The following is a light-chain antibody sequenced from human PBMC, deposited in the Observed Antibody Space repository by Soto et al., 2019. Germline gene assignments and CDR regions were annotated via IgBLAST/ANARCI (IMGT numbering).Light chain of an antibody. CDR1: QSIFTY. CDR3: QHYNSYSEA. CDR2: AVS. V-gene: IGKV1-39*01. J-gene: IGKJ1*01. Sequence: DIQMTQSPASLSASVGDSVTITCRSSQSIFTYLNWYQQKPGKAPNLLIYAVSSLQIGVPSRFTGSGSGTDFTLTIRNLRPEDSATYYCQHYNSYSEAFGQGTKVELK.